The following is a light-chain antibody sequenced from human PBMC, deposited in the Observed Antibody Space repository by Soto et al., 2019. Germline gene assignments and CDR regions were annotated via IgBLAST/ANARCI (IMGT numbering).Light chain of an antibody. CDR1: QDISTY. J-gene: IGKJ1*01. CDR3: QHYDNLRWT. CDR2: DAS. V-gene: IGKV1-33*01. Sequence: DIQMTQSPSSLSASVGDRVTITCQASQDISTYLNWYQQKPGKAPKLLIYDASNLETGVPSRFSGSGSGTGFTFTISSLQPEDIATYFCQHYDNLRWTFGQGTKVEIK.